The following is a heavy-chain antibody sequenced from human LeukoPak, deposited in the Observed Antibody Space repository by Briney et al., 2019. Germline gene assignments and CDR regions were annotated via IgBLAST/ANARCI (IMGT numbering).Heavy chain of an antibody. V-gene: IGHV3-21*01. CDR1: GFTFSSYS. CDR3: ARDPGTLSIAAAGTELDY. J-gene: IGHJ4*02. D-gene: IGHD6-13*01. CDR2: ISSSSSYI. Sequence: GGSLRLSCAASGFTFSSYSMNWVRQAPGKGLEWVSSISSSSSYIYYADSVKGRFTIFRDNAKNSLYLQMNSLRAEDTAVYYCARDPGTLSIAAAGTELDYWGQGTLVTVSS.